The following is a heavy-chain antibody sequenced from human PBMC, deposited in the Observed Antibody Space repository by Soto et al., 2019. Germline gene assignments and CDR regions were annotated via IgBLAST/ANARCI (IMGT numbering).Heavy chain of an antibody. V-gene: IGHV1-69*06. CDR1: EDTFRNYA. CDR3: ASTKYDSSAYYDWSLGL. J-gene: IGHJ2*01. CDR2: IIPIFGTA. Sequence: QVELVQSGAEVKKPGSSVKVSCQASEDTFRNYAISWVRQAPGHGLEWMGGIIPIFGTANYAQKFQGRVTISAHTSANTVYLELRSLRSEDTSVYYCASTKYDSSAYYDWSLGLWCRGTLDTVSS. D-gene: IGHD3-22*01.